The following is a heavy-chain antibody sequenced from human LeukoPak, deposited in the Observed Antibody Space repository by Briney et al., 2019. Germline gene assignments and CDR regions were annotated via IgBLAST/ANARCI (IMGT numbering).Heavy chain of an antibody. V-gene: IGHV3-74*03. CDR2: INRDGSTT. CDR1: GFSFSNYW. D-gene: IGHD3-10*01. CDR3: ARDKKSGESSEIDY. Sequence: PGGAPRVSCAAPGFSFSNYWVRWVRPAPGKGGGWVSRINRDGSTTKYADSVKGRFTVSRDNAKNTLNLQMNSLRAEDTAVYYCARDKKSGESSEIDYWGQGTLVTVSS. J-gene: IGHJ4*02.